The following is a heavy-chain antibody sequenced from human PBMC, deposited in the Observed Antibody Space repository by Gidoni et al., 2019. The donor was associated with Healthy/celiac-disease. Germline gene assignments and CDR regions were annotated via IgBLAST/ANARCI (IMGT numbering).Heavy chain of an antibody. D-gene: IGHD6-6*01. CDR3: ARSKSEYSSSPGSGGMDV. J-gene: IGHJ6*02. Sequence: QVQLQESGPGLVKPSETLSLTCTVSGGSISSYYWSWIRQPPGKGLEWIGYIYYSGSTNYNPSLKSRVTISVDTSKNQFSLKLSSVTAADTAEYYCARSKSEYSSSPGSGGMDVWGQGTTVTVSS. V-gene: IGHV4-59*08. CDR1: GGSISSYY. CDR2: IYYSGST.